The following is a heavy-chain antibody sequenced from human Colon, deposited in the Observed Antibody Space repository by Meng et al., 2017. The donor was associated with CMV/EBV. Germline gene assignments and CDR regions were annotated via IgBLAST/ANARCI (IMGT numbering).Heavy chain of an antibody. V-gene: IGHV3-7*01. CDR3: ASEGRDYYYYGMDV. CDR1: DFSFRSYW. CDR2: MNPDGTNK. Sequence: GESLKISCAGSDFSFRSYWMSWVRQAPGKGLEWVANMNPDGTNKFYLDSVKGRFSISRDNTKNSLYLQMNSLRAEDTAVYYCASEGRDYYYYGMDVWGQGTTVTVSS. J-gene: IGHJ6*02. D-gene: IGHD2-15*01.